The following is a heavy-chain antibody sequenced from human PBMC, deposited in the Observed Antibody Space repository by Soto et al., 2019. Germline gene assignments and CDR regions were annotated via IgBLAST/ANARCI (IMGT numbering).Heavy chain of an antibody. J-gene: IGHJ4*02. D-gene: IGHD6-19*01. CDR3: AGHDPSVDY. CDR1: GGSISSYY. CDR2: IYYSGST. Sequence: QVQLQESGPGLVKPSETLSLTCTVSGGSISSYYWSWIRQPPGKGLEWIGYIYYSGSTNYNPSLKSRVTISVDTSKNQFSLKLSSVTAADTAVYYCAGHDPSVDYWGQGTLVTVSS. V-gene: IGHV4-59*01.